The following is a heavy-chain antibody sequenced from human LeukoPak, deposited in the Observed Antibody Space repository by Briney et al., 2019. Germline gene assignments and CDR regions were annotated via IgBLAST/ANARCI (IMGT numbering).Heavy chain of an antibody. D-gene: IGHD2-2*01. Sequence: SQTLSLTCAISGDSVSSNSVTWSWIRQSPSRGLEWLGRTYYRSTWYNDYAVSVRGRITVNPDTSKNQFSLHLNSVAPEDTAVYYCARRLTQYDCFDPWGQGILVTVSS. CDR1: GDSVSSNSVT. J-gene: IGHJ5*02. V-gene: IGHV6-1*01. CDR2: TYYRSTWYN. CDR3: ARRLTQYDCFDP.